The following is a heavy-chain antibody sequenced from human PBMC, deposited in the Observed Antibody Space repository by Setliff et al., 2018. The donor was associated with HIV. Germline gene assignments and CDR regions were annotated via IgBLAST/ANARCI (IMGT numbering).Heavy chain of an antibody. CDR3: ATSTLGWSDDAFDI. D-gene: IGHD3-3*02. CDR1: GYTFSNYD. J-gene: IGHJ3*02. CDR2: MNPNSGNT. V-gene: IGHV1-8*02. Sequence: GASVKVSCKASGYTFSNYDINWVRQATGQGLEWMGWMNPNSGNTGYAQKFQGRVTMTRNTYISTAYMELRRLKSEDTAVYYCATSTLGWSDDAFDIWGQGTMVTVSS.